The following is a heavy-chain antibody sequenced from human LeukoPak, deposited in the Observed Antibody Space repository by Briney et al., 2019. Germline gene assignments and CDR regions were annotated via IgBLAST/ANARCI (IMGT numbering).Heavy chain of an antibody. J-gene: IGHJ4*02. CDR3: ARSQGNNAWSYFDS. CDR2: IYYTGST. V-gene: IGHV4-59*01. CDR1: GGYISTDY. Sequence: SETLSLTCTVSGGYISTDYWNWIRQPPGKGPEWIGYIYYTGSTNCNPSLKSRITISVDTSKNQFSLKLSSVITADTAVYYCARSQGNNAWSYFDSWGQGSLVTVSS. D-gene: IGHD2-2*01.